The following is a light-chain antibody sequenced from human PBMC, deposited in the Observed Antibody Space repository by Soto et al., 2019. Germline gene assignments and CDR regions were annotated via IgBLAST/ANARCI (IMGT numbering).Light chain of an antibody. CDR1: QSISSW. CDR3: QQYNSYSWT. J-gene: IGKJ1*01. CDR2: KAS. Sequence: EIQVTQSPSTLYTSVGDRVTITCRASQSISSWLAWYQQKPGKAPKLLIYKASSLESGVPSRFSGSGSGTEFTLTISSLQPDDFATYYCQQYNSYSWTFGQGTKVDIK. V-gene: IGKV1-5*03.